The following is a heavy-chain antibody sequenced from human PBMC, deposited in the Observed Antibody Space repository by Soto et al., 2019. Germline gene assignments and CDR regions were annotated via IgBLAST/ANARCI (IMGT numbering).Heavy chain of an antibody. CDR1: GFTFSNYA. Sequence: ESGGGVVQPGTSLRLSCAASGFTFSNYAMPWVRQAPGKGLEWVTIIWYDGSDKNYGDSVKGRFTISRDNSKNTLYLQMNSLRVEDTAVYYCARDSGGDYHNYYMDVWGKGTTVTVSS. CDR3: ARDSGGDYHNYYMDV. D-gene: IGHD4-17*01. CDR2: IWYDGSDK. V-gene: IGHV3-33*01. J-gene: IGHJ6*03.